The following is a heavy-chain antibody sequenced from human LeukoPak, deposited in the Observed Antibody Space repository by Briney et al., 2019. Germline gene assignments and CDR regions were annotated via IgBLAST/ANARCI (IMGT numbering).Heavy chain of an antibody. CDR1: GFTFSGFA. J-gene: IGHJ3*02. CDR3: TRVFLKSYSDAFDI. V-gene: IGHV3-73*01. D-gene: IGHD1-26*01. CDR2: IRSKAHNYAT. Sequence: SGGSLKLSCAASGFTFSGFAFHWVRQASGKGLEWVGRIRSKAHNYATVYAASVKGRFTISRDDSKNAMYLQMNSLKTEDTAVYYCTRVFLKSYSDAFDIWGQGTMVTVSS.